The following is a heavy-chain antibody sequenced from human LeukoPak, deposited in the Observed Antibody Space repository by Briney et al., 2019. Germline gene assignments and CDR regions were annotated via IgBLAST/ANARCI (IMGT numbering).Heavy chain of an antibody. CDR2: IWYDGSDK. CDR3: ARGDFWSGYPPFDY. V-gene: IGHV3-33*01. CDR1: GITFSSYG. Sequence: PGGSLRLSCAASGITFSSYGMHWVRQAPGKGLEWVAVIWYDGSDKYYVDSVKGRFTISRDNSKNTLYLQMNSLRAEDRAVYYCARGDFWSGYPPFDYWGQGTLVTVSS. J-gene: IGHJ4*02. D-gene: IGHD3-3*01.